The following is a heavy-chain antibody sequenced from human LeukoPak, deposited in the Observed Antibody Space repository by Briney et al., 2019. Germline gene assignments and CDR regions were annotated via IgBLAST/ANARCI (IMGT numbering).Heavy chain of an antibody. Sequence: SETLSLTCTVSGYSITTDYWNWIRQPPGKGLEWVGYIHSGSTNYNPSLKSRVTISVDTSKNQFSLKLSSVTAADTAVYYCARVGGDVQLERRERWAFDVWGQGTMVTVSS. D-gene: IGHD1-1*01. CDR1: GYSITTDY. J-gene: IGHJ3*01. CDR2: IHSGST. V-gene: IGHV4-59*01. CDR3: ARVGGDVQLERRERWAFDV.